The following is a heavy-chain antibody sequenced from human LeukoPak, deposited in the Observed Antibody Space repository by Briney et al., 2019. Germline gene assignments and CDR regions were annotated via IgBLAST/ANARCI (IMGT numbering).Heavy chain of an antibody. CDR2: IYYSGST. D-gene: IGHD6-13*01. CDR1: GYSISSGYY. V-gene: IGHV4-38-2*01. Sequence: PSETLSLTCAVSGYSISSGYYWGWIRQPPGKGLEWIGYIYYSGSTNYNPSLKSRVTISVDTSKNQFSLKLSSVTAADTAVYYCARYTQLAFDYWGQGTLVTVSS. CDR3: ARYTQLAFDY. J-gene: IGHJ4*02.